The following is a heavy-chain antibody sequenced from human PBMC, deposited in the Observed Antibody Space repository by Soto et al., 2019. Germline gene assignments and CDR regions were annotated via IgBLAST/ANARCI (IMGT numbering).Heavy chain of an antibody. CDR2: INHSGST. CDR3: ARGFYSSSWYIYYYYGMDV. V-gene: IGHV4-34*01. D-gene: IGHD6-13*01. Sequence: SETLALTCAVYGGSFSGYYWSWIRQPPGKGLEWIGEINHSGSTNYNPSLKSRVTISVDTSKNQFSLKLSSVTAADTAVYYCARGFYSSSWYIYYYYGMDVWGQGTTVTAP. CDR1: GGSFSGYY. J-gene: IGHJ6*02.